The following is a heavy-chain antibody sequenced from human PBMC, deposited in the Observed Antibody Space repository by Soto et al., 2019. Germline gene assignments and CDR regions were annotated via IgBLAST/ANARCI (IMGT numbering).Heavy chain of an antibody. J-gene: IGHJ6*02. Sequence: QLHLQESGPGLVKPSETLSLSCTVSGGYITSSFYWGWIRQPPGKGLEWIGSIYGTGNTYYNPSLKGRVTISADTSKNQFSLNLISVTAADTAVYYCRSSSRYSTDVWGQGATVTVSS. CDR1: GGYITSSFY. CDR2: IYGTGNT. CDR3: RSSSRYSTDV. D-gene: IGHD6-13*01. V-gene: IGHV4-39*01.